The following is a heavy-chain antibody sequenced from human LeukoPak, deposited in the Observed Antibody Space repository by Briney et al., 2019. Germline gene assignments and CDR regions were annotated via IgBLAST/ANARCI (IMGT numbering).Heavy chain of an antibody. Sequence: PGGSLRLSCAASGFTFSSYGMHWVRQAPGKELEWVAVISYDGSNKYYADSVKGRFTTSRDNSKNTLYLQMNSLRAEDTAVFYCARELGTGFDSWGQGTLVTVSS. CDR1: GFTFSSYG. CDR2: ISYDGSNK. V-gene: IGHV3-30*03. J-gene: IGHJ4*02. CDR3: ARELGTGFDS.